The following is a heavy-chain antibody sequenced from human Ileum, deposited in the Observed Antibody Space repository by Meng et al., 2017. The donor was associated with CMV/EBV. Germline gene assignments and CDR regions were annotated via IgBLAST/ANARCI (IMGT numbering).Heavy chain of an antibody. J-gene: IGHJ4*02. V-gene: IGHV4-34*01. Sequence: QGQVQQGGAGLLKPSEPLSLTCAVYGGSLSVYYWSWIRQTPDKGLEWIAEINYTGNTWFNPALKSRITMSIDTSANQLSLKLTSVTAADAAVYYCARGWVHSASSLHFDYWSQGTLVTVSS. CDR3: ARGWVHSASSLHFDY. D-gene: IGHD6-6*01. CDR1: GGSLSVYY. CDR2: INYTGNT.